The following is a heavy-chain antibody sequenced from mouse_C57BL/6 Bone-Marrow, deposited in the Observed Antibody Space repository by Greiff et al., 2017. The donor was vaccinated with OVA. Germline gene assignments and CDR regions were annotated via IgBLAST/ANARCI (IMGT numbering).Heavy chain of an antibody. CDR2: IYPGNSDT. CDR3: TKITTGGYY. J-gene: IGHJ2*01. Sequence: VQLQQSGTVLARPGASVKMSCKTSGYTFTSYWMHWVKQRPGQGLEWIGAIYPGNSDTSYNQKFKGKAKLNAVPSARTAYMELSSLTNEDSAVYYCTKITTGGYYWGQGTTLTVSS. V-gene: IGHV1-5*01. CDR1: GYTFTSYW. D-gene: IGHD1-1*01.